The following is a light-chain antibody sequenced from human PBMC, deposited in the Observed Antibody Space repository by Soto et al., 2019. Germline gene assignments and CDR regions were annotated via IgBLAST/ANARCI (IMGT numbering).Light chain of an antibody. J-gene: IGKJ4*01. V-gene: IGKV3-11*01. CDR1: QSINRH. Sequence: EIVLMQSPGTLSLSPWEIATLSCRASQSINRHLAWYRQKPGQAPRLLIYDASNRATGIPARFSGSGSGTDFTLTISSLEPEDFGVYYCQQRSNWPPVTFGGGTKVDIK. CDR3: QQRSNWPPVT. CDR2: DAS.